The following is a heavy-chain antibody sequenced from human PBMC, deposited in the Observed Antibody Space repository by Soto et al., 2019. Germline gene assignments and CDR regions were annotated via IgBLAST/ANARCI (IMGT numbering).Heavy chain of an antibody. CDR2: FDPEDGET. V-gene: IGHV1-24*01. CDR3: ATDHPIAAAKPTFDY. D-gene: IGHD6-13*01. Sequence: ASVKVSCKVSGYTLTELSMHWVRQAPGKGLEWMGGFDPEDGETIYAQKFQGRVTMTEDTSTDPAYMELSSLRSEDTAVYYCATDHPIAAAKPTFDYWGQGTLVTVSS. CDR1: GYTLTELS. J-gene: IGHJ4*02.